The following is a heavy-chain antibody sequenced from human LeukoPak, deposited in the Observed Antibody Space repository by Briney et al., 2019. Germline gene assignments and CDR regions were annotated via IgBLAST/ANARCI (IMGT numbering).Heavy chain of an antibody. CDR1: GFTFSSYS. Sequence: GGSLRLSCAAPGFTFSSYSMNWVRQGPGKGLEWISYISSSSTTTHYADSVKGRFTISRDSARNSLYLQMNNLTAEDTAVYYCARDLKAYSSSGGVDYWGQGTLVTVSS. CDR3: ARDLKAYSSSGGVDY. D-gene: IGHD6-13*01. CDR2: ISSSSTTT. V-gene: IGHV3-48*01. J-gene: IGHJ4*02.